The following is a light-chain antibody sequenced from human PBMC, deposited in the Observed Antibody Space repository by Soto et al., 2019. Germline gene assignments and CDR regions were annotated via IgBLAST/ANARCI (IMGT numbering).Light chain of an antibody. J-gene: IGLJ2*01. CDR3: ISYITTGTVL. Sequence: QSALTQPASVSASPGQSITLSCTGLTSDIGVAAFNYVSWYQQHPGKAPKLMIYDVSNRPSGVSNRFSGSKSGNTASLTISGLQAEDEADYYCISYITTGTVLFGGGTKLTVL. CDR2: DVS. V-gene: IGLV2-14*01. CDR1: TSDIGVAAFNY.